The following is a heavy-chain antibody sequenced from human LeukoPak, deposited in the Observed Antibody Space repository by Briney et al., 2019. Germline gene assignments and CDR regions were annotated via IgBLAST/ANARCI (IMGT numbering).Heavy chain of an antibody. D-gene: IGHD1-26*01. CDR1: GFTFSSYA. J-gene: IGHJ4*02. CDR3: TTGALGATDY. V-gene: IGHV3-30*04. CDR2: ISYDGSNK. Sequence: GGSLRLSCAASGFTFSSYAMHWVRQAPGKGLEWVAVISYDGSNKYYADSVKGRFTISRDNSKNTLYLQMNSLKTEDTAVYYCTTGALGATDYWGQGTLVTVSS.